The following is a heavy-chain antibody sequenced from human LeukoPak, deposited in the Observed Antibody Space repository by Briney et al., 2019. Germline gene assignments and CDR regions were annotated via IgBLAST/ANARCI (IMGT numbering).Heavy chain of an antibody. Sequence: SETLSLTCTVSGGSISSYYWSWIRQPPGKGLEWIGYIYYSGSTNYNPSLKSRVTISVDTSKNQFSLKLSSVTAADTAVYYCARVEDGDLYYFDYWGQGTLVTVSS. CDR2: IYYSGST. V-gene: IGHV4-59*01. J-gene: IGHJ4*02. CDR1: GGSISSYY. D-gene: IGHD4-17*01. CDR3: ARVEDGDLYYFDY.